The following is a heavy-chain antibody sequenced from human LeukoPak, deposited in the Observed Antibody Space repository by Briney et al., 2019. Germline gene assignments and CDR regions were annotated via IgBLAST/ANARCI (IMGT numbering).Heavy chain of an antibody. CDR1: GYTFTGYY. Sequence: ASVKVSCKASGYTFTGYYMHWVRQAPGQGLEWMGRINPKNGGTNYAQNFQGRVTMTRDTSISTAYMELSRLRPDDTAVYYCARDFDRNDYGGSWTYYYDYGMDVWGRGTTVTVSS. CDR2: INPKNGGT. J-gene: IGHJ6*02. CDR3: ARDFDRNDYGGSWTYYYDYGMDV. V-gene: IGHV1-2*06. D-gene: IGHD4-23*01.